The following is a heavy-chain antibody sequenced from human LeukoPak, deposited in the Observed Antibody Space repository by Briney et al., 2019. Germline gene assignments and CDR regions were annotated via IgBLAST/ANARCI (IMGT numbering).Heavy chain of an antibody. CDR3: ARDYGYSSSFDY. J-gene: IGHJ4*02. CDR2: ISSNGGST. V-gene: IGHV3-64*01. D-gene: IGHD6-13*01. CDR1: GFXFSRYA. Sequence: PGGSLRLSCAASGFXFSRYAIHWVRQAPGKGLEYVSAISSNGGSTYYANSVKGRFTISRDNTKNTLYLQMSSLRDEDTAVHYCARDYGYSSSFDYWGQGTLVTVSS.